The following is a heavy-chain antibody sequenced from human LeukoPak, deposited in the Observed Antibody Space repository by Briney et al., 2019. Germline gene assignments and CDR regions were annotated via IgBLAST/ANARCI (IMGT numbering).Heavy chain of an antibody. CDR1: GYTFSRYW. CDR3: ANLPPYGLDV. V-gene: IGHV5-51*01. Sequence: GESLEISCKGSGYTFSRYWIGWVRQMPGKGLEWMGLIYPGDSDTRYSPSFQGQVTISADKSISTAYLQWSSLKASDSATYYCANLPPYGLDVWGQGTTVMVSS. CDR2: IYPGDSDT. J-gene: IGHJ6*02.